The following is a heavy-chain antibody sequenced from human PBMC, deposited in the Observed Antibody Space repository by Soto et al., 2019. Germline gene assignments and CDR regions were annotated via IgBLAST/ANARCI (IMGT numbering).Heavy chain of an antibody. J-gene: IGHJ5*02. CDR2: VYNSGST. V-gene: IGHV4-59*01. CDR1: GGSISRYY. CDR3: ARGGPSSTWLDP. Sequence: SETLSLTCTVSGGSISRYYWSWIRQPPGKGLEWIGYVYNSGSTNYNPSLKSRVTISIDTSKNQLSLKLTSLTATDTAVYYCARGGPSSTWLDPWGQGTLVTVSP.